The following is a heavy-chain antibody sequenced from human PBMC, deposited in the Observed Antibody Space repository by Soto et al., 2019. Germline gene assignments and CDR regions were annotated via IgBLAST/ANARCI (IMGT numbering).Heavy chain of an antibody. J-gene: IGHJ3*02. D-gene: IGHD1-26*01. CDR1: GFTFTIAW. Sequence: GGSLRLSCAASGFTFTIAWMTWVRQAPGKGLEWVGRIKSKTSGETTDYAAPVKGRFTISRDDSKNTLFLQMNSLKTEDTGVYYCTTDGFSGIVGIWGQGTMVTVSS. CDR3: TTDGFSGIVGI. CDR2: IKSKTSGETT. V-gene: IGHV3-15*01.